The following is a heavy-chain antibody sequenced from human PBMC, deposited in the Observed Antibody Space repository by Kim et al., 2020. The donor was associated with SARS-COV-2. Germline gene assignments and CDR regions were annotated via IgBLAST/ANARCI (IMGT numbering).Heavy chain of an antibody. J-gene: IGHJ5*02. CDR2: ISSSSSSYI. Sequence: GGSLRLSCAASGFTFSSYSMNWVRQAPGKGLEWVSSISSSSSSYIYYADSVKGRFTISRDNAKNSLYLQMNSLRAEDTAVYYCARANVQRGYSYGVPYWFDPWGQGTLVTVSS. CDR3: ARANVQRGYSYGVPYWFDP. V-gene: IGHV3-21*01. CDR1: GFTFSSYS. D-gene: IGHD5-18*01.